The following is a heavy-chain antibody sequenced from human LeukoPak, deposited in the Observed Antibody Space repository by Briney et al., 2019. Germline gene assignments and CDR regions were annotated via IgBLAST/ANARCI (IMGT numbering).Heavy chain of an antibody. Sequence: ESLRLSCAASGFTFSAYYMSWIRQAPGKGLGWIGLLYPSGSTNYNPSLKSRVTISVDTSRTQFSLKLSSVTAADTAVYYCASGHYPFEYWGQGTLVTVSS. J-gene: IGHJ4*02. V-gene: IGHV4-59*01. CDR2: LYPSGST. D-gene: IGHD1-26*01. CDR3: ASGHYPFEY. CDR1: GFTFSAYY.